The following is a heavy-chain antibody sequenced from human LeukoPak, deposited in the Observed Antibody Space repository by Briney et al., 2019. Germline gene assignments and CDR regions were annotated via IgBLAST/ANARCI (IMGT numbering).Heavy chain of an antibody. D-gene: IGHD4/OR15-4a*01. V-gene: IGHV3-48*01. Sequence: GGSLRLSCAASGFTFSSYSMNWVRQAPGKGLEWVSYISSSSSTIYYADSVKGRFTISRDNAKNSLYLQMNSLRAEDTAVYYCARVLPHLDYWGQGTLVTVSS. CDR1: GFTFSSYS. CDR3: ARVLPHLDY. CDR2: ISSSSSTI. J-gene: IGHJ4*02.